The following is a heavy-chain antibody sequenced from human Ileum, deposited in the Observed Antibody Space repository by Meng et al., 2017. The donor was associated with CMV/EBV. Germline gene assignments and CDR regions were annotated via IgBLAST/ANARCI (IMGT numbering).Heavy chain of an antibody. D-gene: IGHD3-16*01. V-gene: IGHV3-30*02. CDR3: AKAAESGLEFDP. J-gene: IGHJ5*01. CDR1: GFSFEDYG. CDR2: VWHDENDK. Sequence: GESLKISCAASGFSFEDYGMSWVRQAPGKGLEWVARVWHDENDKHHADSVKGRFTISRDNSKNTLYLQMNNLRGEDTAVYYCAKAAESGLEFDPRGQGTLVTVSS.